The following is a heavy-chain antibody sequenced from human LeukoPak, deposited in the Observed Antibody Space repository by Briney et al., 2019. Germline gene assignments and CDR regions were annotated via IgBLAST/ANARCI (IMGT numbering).Heavy chain of an antibody. Sequence: GGSLRLSCAASGFTFSTYWMHWVRHAPGKGLVWVSRINSDGSSTYYADSVKGRFTISRDNGKNSLYLQMNSLRAEDTAVYYCARDLNWAFDYWGQGTLVTVSS. D-gene: IGHD7-27*01. J-gene: IGHJ4*02. CDR3: ARDLNWAFDY. CDR2: INSDGSST. V-gene: IGHV3-74*01. CDR1: GFTFSTYW.